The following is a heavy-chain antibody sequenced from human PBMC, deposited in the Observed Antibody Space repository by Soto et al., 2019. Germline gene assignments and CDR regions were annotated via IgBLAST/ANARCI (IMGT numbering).Heavy chain of an antibody. CDR2: IIPILGIA. Sequence: GASVKVSCKASGGAFSSYTISWVRQAPGQGLEWMGRIIPILGIANYAQKFQGRVTITADKSTSTAYMELSSLGSEDTAVYYCARVYCSSTSSSHSKRNWFDPWGQGTLVTVSS. CDR1: GGAFSSYT. D-gene: IGHD2-2*01. CDR3: ARVYCSSTSSSHSKRNWFDP. J-gene: IGHJ5*02. V-gene: IGHV1-69*02.